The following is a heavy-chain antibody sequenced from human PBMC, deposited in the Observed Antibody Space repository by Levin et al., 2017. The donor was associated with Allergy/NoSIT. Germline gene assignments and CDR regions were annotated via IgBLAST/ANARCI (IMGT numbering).Heavy chain of an antibody. CDR3: ARGIVVRNTRFDP. CDR2: ISYDGSNK. J-gene: IGHJ5*02. D-gene: IGHD2-15*01. CDR1: GFTFSSYA. Sequence: SCAASGFTFSSYAMHWVRQAPGKGLEWVAVISYDGSNKYYADSVKGRFTISRDNSKNTLYLQMNSLRAEDTAVYYCARGIVVRNTRFDPWGQGTLVTVSS. V-gene: IGHV3-30-3*01.